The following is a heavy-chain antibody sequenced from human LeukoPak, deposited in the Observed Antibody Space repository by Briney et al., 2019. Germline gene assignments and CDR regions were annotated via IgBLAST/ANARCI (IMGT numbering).Heavy chain of an antibody. V-gene: IGHV4-31*03. D-gene: IGHD5-18*01. Sequence: SQTLSLTCTVSGGSISSGGYYWSWIRQHPGKGLEWIGYIYYSGSGYYNPSLKSRVSISVDTSKNQFSLKLSSVTAADTAVYYCAREITAHDAFDIWGQGTMVTVSS. CDR2: IYYSGSG. CDR3: AREITAHDAFDI. J-gene: IGHJ3*02. CDR1: GGSISSGGYY.